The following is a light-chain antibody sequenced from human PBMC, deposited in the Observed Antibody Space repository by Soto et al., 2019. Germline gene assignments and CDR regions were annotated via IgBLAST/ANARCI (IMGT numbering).Light chain of an antibody. Sequence: QSVLTQPPSVSGAPGQRVTISCTGSSSNIGAGYDVHWYQQRPGTAPKLLIYGNSNRPSGVPDRFSGSKSGTSASLAITGLQVEDEDDYYCQSYDNSLSGSNVVFGGGTKLTVL. J-gene: IGLJ2*01. CDR1: SSNIGAGYD. CDR2: GNS. V-gene: IGLV1-40*01. CDR3: QSYDNSLSGSNVV.